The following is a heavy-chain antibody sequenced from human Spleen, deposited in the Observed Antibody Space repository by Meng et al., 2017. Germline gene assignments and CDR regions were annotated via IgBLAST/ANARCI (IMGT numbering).Heavy chain of an antibody. CDR3: ARGRGKTGTTGWFDP. Sequence: QENLHEGGSGLLKPSESLYLTCVGSCGSCSDYYWSWIRQPPGKGLEWIGEINHSGSTNYNPSLESRATISVDTSKNQFSLKLSSVTAADTAMYYCARGRGKTGTTGWFDPWGQGTLVTVSS. V-gene: IGHV4-34*01. CDR2: INHSGST. CDR1: CGSCSDYY. D-gene: IGHD1/OR15-1a*01. J-gene: IGHJ5*02.